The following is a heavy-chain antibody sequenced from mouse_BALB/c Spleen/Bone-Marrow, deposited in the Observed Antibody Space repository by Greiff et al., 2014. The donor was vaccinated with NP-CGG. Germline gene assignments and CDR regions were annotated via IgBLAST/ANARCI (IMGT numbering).Heavy chain of an antibody. CDR1: GYTFTDYA. CDR3: ARGGNYDAMDY. CDR2: ISTYYGDA. D-gene: IGHD2-1*01. J-gene: IGHJ4*01. V-gene: IGHV1S137*01. Sequence: QVQLQQSGAELVRPGVSVKISCKGSGYTFTDYAMHRVKQSHAKSLEWIGVISTYYGDASYNQKFKGKATMTVDKSSSTAYMELARLTSEDSAIYYYARGGNYDAMDYWGQGTSVTVSS.